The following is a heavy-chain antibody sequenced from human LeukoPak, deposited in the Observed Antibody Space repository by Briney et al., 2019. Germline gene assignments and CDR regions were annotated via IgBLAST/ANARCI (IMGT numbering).Heavy chain of an antibody. CDR3: ARERVERGYKCFDY. D-gene: IGHD5-18*01. Sequence: PGGSLRLSCAASGFTFSSYSMNWVRQAPGKGLEWVSYISSSSSIIYYADSLKGRFTISRDNDKNSLYLQMNSLRDEDTAVYYCARERVERGYKCFDYWGQGTLVTVSS. CDR1: GFTFSSYS. V-gene: IGHV3-48*02. J-gene: IGHJ4*02. CDR2: ISSSSSII.